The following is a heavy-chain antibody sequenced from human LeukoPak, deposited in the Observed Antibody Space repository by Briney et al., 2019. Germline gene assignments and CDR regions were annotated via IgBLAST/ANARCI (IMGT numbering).Heavy chain of an antibody. Sequence: PGGSLRLSCAASGFTFSSYAMSWVRQAPGKGLEWVSAISGSGGSTYYADSVKGRFTISRDNSKNTLYLQMNSLRAEDTAVYYCAKPDSSGWLFTVEYYFDYWGQGTLVTLSS. D-gene: IGHD6-19*01. CDR1: GFTFSSYA. CDR2: ISGSGGST. V-gene: IGHV3-23*01. CDR3: AKPDSSGWLFTVEYYFDY. J-gene: IGHJ4*02.